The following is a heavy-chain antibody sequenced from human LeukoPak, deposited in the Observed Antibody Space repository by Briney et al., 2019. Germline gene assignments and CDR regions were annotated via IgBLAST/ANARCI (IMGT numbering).Heavy chain of an antibody. CDR2: INYSGST. D-gene: IGHD1-14*01. J-gene: IGHJ4*02. Sequence: SETLSLTCTVSGGSISSSTYYWGWIRQPPGKGLEWIGSINYSGSTYYNPSLKSRVTLSVDTSKNQFSLKLSSVTAADTAVYFCARLWYFWGQGTLVTVSS. V-gene: IGHV4-39*01. CDR1: GGSISSSTYY. CDR3: ARLWYF.